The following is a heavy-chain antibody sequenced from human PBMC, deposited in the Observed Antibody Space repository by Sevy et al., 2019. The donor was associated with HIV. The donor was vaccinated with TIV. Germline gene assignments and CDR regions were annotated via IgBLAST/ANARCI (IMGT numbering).Heavy chain of an antibody. CDR3: ARDLEFYDNGDYGPAFMPDY. Sequence: GGSLRLSCAASGFTSSSYGMHWVRQAPGKGLEWVALIWFGGSNTYYADSVKGRFTISRDIAKNTLNLQMNSLRDEDTAVYYCARDLEFYDNGDYGPAFMPDYWGQGTLVTVSS. CDR2: IWFGGSNT. V-gene: IGHV3-33*01. D-gene: IGHD4-17*01. J-gene: IGHJ4*02. CDR1: GFTSSSYG.